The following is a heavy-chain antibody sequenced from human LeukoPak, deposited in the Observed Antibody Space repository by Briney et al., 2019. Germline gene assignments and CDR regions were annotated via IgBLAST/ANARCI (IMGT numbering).Heavy chain of an antibody. V-gene: IGHV3-23*01. D-gene: IGHD5-18*01. J-gene: IGHJ4*02. Sequence: GGSLRLSCAASGFTFSSYGMSWVRQAPGKGLEWVSAISGSGGSTYYADSVKGRFTISRDNSKNTLYLQMNSLRAEDTAVYYCAKDMRLIQLWLLLPGFDYWGQGALVTVSS. CDR3: AKDMRLIQLWLLLPGFDY. CDR1: GFTFSSYG. CDR2: ISGSGGST.